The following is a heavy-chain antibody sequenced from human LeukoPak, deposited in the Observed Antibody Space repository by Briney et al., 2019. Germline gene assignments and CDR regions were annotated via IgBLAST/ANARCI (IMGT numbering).Heavy chain of an antibody. D-gene: IGHD2-15*01. CDR2: INNDGSST. CDR3: ARREDRIYCSGGSCHSSAFDI. Sequence: GESLRLSCVASGFDLSDYWMNWVRQAPGKGLVWLPRINNDGSSTIYADSVKGRFTISRDNSKNTLYLEMSSLRAEDTAVYYCARREDRIYCSGGSCHSSAFDIWGQGTMVTVSS. CDR1: GFDLSDYW. J-gene: IGHJ3*02. V-gene: IGHV3-74*01.